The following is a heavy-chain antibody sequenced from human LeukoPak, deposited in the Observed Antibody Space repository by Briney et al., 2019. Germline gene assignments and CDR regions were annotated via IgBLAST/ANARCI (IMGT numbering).Heavy chain of an antibody. Sequence: SETLSLTCAVYDGSFSGYYWSWIRQPPGKGLEWIGEINHSGSTNYNPSLKSRVTISVDTSKNQFSLKLSSVTAADTAVYYCARRGFKPTVTTGRWIWFDPWGQGTLVTVSS. CDR2: INHSGST. CDR1: DGSFSGYY. J-gene: IGHJ5*02. D-gene: IGHD4-17*01. CDR3: ARRGFKPTVTTGRWIWFDP. V-gene: IGHV4-34*01.